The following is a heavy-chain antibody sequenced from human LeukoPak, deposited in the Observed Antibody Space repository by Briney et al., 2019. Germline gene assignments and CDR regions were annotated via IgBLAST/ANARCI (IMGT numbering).Heavy chain of an antibody. CDR2: INSDGSST. Sequence: GGSLRLSCAASGFTFSSYWMHWVRQAPGKGLVWVSRINSDGSSTSYADSVKGRLTISRDNAKNTLYLQMNSLRAEDTAVYYCARGDLAAAGTGFDYWGQGTLVTVSS. D-gene: IGHD6-13*01. CDR3: ARGDLAAAGTGFDY. V-gene: IGHV3-74*01. CDR1: GFTFSSYW. J-gene: IGHJ4*02.